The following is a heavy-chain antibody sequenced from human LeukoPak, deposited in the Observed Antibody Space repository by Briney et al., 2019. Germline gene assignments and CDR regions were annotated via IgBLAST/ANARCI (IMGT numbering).Heavy chain of an antibody. CDR2: IYYSGST. CDR3: ARDSQYSSSSPRFAYYGMDV. D-gene: IGHD6-6*01. CDR1: GGSISSNNYY. J-gene: IGHJ6*02. Sequence: SETLSLTCTVSGGSISSNNYYWGWIRQPPGKGLEWIGNIYYSGSTNYNPSLKSRVTISVDTSKNQFSLKLSSVTAADTAVYYCARDSQYSSSSPRFAYYGMDVWGQGTTVTVSS. V-gene: IGHV4-39*07.